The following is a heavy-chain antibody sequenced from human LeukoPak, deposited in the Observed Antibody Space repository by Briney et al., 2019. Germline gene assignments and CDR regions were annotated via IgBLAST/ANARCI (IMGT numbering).Heavy chain of an antibody. CDR2: IYSSGST. CDR3: ASTRRAAVAGRFDS. D-gene: IGHD6-19*01. J-gene: IGHJ4*02. Sequence: PSETLSLTCTVSGGSLTSHYWSWIRQPPGKGLEWIGYIYSSGSTKYNPSLKSRVIISVDTSNNQFSLKLGSVTAADTAVYYCASTRRAAVAGRFDSWGQGTLVTVSS. CDR1: GGSLTSHY. V-gene: IGHV4-59*08.